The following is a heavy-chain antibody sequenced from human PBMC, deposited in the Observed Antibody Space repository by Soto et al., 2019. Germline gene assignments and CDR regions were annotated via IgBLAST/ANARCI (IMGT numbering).Heavy chain of an antibody. V-gene: IGHV3-23*01. Sequence: EVQLLESGGGLVQPGGSLRLSCAASGFIFDNYAMRWVRQAPGKGLEWISTISGGGSATFYADSVKGRFTISGDSSKSTMYLQMHSLRAEDTAIYYCAKIKQGYFDYWGQGTQVIVSS. J-gene: IGHJ4*02. CDR3: AKIKQGYFDY. CDR1: GFIFDNYA. CDR2: ISGGGSAT.